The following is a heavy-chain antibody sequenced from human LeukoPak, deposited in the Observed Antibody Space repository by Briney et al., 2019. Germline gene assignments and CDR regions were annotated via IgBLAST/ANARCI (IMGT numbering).Heavy chain of an antibody. V-gene: IGHV4-59*01. CDR3: ARVENWFDP. D-gene: IGHD5-24*01. CDR2: TYYSGST. Sequence: SETLSLTCTVSGGPISSYYWSWIRQPPGKGLEWIGYTYYSGSTNYNPSLKSRVTISVDTSKNQFSLKLSSATAADTAVYYCARVENWFDPWGQGTLVTVSS. J-gene: IGHJ5*02. CDR1: GGPISSYY.